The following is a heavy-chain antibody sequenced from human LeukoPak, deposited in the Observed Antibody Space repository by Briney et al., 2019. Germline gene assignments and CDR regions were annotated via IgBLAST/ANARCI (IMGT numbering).Heavy chain of an antibody. CDR2: INHSGST. D-gene: IGHD6-19*01. Sequence: SETLSLTCAVYGGSFSGYYWSWIRQPPGKGLEWIGEINHSGSTNYNPSLKSRVTISVDTSKNQFSLKLSSVTAADTAVYYCATVFNMYSSGWYNFDYWGQGNLVTVSS. CDR1: GGSFSGYY. J-gene: IGHJ4*02. V-gene: IGHV4-34*01. CDR3: ATVFNMYSSGWYNFDY.